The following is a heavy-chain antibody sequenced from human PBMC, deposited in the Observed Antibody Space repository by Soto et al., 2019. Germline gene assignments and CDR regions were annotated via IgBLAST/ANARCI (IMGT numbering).Heavy chain of an antibody. J-gene: IGHJ4*02. CDR3: AREGRGKKAGYNGLVSLGY. CDR2: IIPIFNST. Sequence: QVQLVQSGAEVKTPGSSLKVSCKGSGSRFSNYVISWVRQAPGHGLEWVGRIIPIFNSTKYAQSFQGRVTITADKSTSTASLELSSLRSDDTAVYYCAREGRGKKAGYNGLVSLGYWGQGTLVTVSS. D-gene: IGHD2-2*02. CDR1: GSRFSNYV. V-gene: IGHV1-69*06.